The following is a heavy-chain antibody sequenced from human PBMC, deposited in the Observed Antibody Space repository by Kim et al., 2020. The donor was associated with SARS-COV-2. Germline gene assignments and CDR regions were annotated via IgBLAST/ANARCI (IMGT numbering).Heavy chain of an antibody. V-gene: IGHV3-23*01. CDR3: AKREQQPEGCFDY. Sequence: YADSVKGRFTISGHNSKNPLYLQMNSLRAEDTAVYYCAKREQQPEGCFDYWGQGTLVTVSS. J-gene: IGHJ4*02. D-gene: IGHD6-13*01.